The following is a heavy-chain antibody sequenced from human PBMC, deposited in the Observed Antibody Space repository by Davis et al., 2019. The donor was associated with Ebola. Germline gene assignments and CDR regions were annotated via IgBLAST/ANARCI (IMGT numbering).Heavy chain of an antibody. CDR3: ARSLGSYYAPSMAY. J-gene: IGHJ4*02. V-gene: IGHV4-39*01. D-gene: IGHD1-26*01. CDR1: GGSIGSSTYY. Sequence: SETLSLTCTVSGGSIGSSTYYWGWIRQTPGRGLEWIGSIYTGNTYYKPSLKSRVTISVDTSKNQFSLKLTSVTAKDTAVYYCARSLGSYYAPSMAYWGQGTLVTVSS. CDR2: IYTGNT.